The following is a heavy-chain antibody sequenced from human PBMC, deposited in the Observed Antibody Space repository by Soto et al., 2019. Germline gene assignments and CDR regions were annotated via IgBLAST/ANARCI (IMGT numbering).Heavy chain of an antibody. J-gene: IGHJ6*02. CDR2: IYYSGST. CDR3: ARHGRGRIVGATIDYYYGMDV. CDR1: GGSISSYY. D-gene: IGHD1-26*01. Sequence: PSETLSLTCTVSGGSISSYYWSWIRQPPGKGLEWIGYIYYSGSTNYNPSLKSRVTISVDTSKNQFSLKLSSVTAADTAVYYCARHGRGRIVGATIDYYYGMDVWGQGTTVTVSS. V-gene: IGHV4-59*08.